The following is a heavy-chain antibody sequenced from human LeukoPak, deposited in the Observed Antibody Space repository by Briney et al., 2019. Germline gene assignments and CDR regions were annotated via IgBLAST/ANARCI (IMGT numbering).Heavy chain of an antibody. Sequence: PSETLSLTCAVYGGSFSGYYWSWIRQPPGKGLEWIGEINHSGSTNYNPSLKSRVTISVDTSKNQFSLKLSSVTAADTAVYYCASLPRGYSYDYGMDVWGQGTTVTVSS. D-gene: IGHD5-18*01. V-gene: IGHV4-34*01. CDR1: GGSFSGYY. CDR2: INHSGST. CDR3: ASLPRGYSYDYGMDV. J-gene: IGHJ6*02.